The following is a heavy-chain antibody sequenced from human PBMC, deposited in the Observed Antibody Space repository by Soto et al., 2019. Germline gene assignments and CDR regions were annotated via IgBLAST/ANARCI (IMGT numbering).Heavy chain of an antibody. V-gene: IGHV1-18*01. CDR1: GYTFTSYG. CDR2: ISGYNANT. J-gene: IGHJ4*01. Sequence: QVQLVQSGAEVKKPGASVKVSCKASGYTFTSYGISWVRQAPGQGLEWMGWISGYNANTNYGQKLQVRVTMTTHTSTSTAYMEQSSLRSDDRSVYYCASGADGDYWGHGTLVTVSS. D-gene: IGHD6-6*01. CDR3: ASGADGDY.